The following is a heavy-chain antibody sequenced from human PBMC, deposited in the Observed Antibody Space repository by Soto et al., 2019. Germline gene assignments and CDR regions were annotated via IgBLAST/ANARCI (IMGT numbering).Heavy chain of an antibody. J-gene: IGHJ6*02. V-gene: IGHV3-23*01. Sequence: GGSLRLSCAASGFPFSSYAMSWVRQAPGKGLEWVSAISGSGGSTYYADSVKGRFTISRDNSKNTLYLQMNSLRAEDTAVYYCAKVGREAVRYFDWLPHYYYYGMDVWGQGTTVTVSS. CDR2: ISGSGGST. D-gene: IGHD3-9*01. CDR3: AKVGREAVRYFDWLPHYYYYGMDV. CDR1: GFPFSSYA.